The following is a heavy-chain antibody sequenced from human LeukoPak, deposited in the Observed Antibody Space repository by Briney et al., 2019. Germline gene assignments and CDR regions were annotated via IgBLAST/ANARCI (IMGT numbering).Heavy chain of an antibody. CDR3: AKVHSVAGFDY. CDR1: GFTFDDYA. CDR2: ISWNSGSI. V-gene: IGHV3-9*01. Sequence: GGSLRLSCAASGFTFDDYAMHWVRQAPGKGLEWVSGISWNSGSIGYADSVKGRFTISRDNAKNSLYLQMNSLRAEDTALYYCAKVHSVAGFDYWGQGTLVTVSS. D-gene: IGHD6-19*01. J-gene: IGHJ4*02.